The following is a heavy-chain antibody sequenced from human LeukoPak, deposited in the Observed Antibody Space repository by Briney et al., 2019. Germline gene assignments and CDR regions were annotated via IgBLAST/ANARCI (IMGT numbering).Heavy chain of an antibody. CDR3: ARDSSTWTINAFDI. CDR1: GGSISSSGYY. Sequence: SETLSLTCTVSGGSISSSGYYWGWIRQPPGKGLEWIGSVYHSGTTYYNPSLKSRVTISVDTSKNQFSLKLSSVTAADTAVYYCARDSSTWTINAFDIWGQGTMVTVSS. CDR2: VYHSGTT. V-gene: IGHV4-39*07. D-gene: IGHD6-13*01. J-gene: IGHJ3*02.